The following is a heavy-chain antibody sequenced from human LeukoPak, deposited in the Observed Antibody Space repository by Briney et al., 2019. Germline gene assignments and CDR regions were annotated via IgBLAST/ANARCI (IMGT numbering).Heavy chain of an antibody. CDR1: GFTFDDYG. CDR2: INWNGGST. CDR3: ARTRKAARVVGSGYYFYY. Sequence: PGGSLRLSCAASGFTFDDYGMSWVRQAPGKGLEWVSGINWNGGSTGYADSVKGRFTISRDNAKNSLYLQMNSLRAEDTALYYCARTRKAARVVGSGYYFYYGGQGTRVTVSS. J-gene: IGHJ4*02. V-gene: IGHV3-20*04. D-gene: IGHD6-6*01.